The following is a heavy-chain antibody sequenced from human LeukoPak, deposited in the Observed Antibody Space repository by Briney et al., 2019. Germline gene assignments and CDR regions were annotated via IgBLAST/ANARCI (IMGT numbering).Heavy chain of an antibody. D-gene: IGHD3-10*01. J-gene: IGHJ4*02. CDR3: ARGISIRGVFNPI. Sequence: GGSLRLSCAASGFTFSDYQMTWIRQAPGMGLEWVSYISAGSRTTYYADSVKGRFIISRDNAKKSLYLQMNSLRADDTAMYYCARGISIRGVFNPIWGQGTLVTVSS. CDR1: GFTFSDYQ. V-gene: IGHV3-11*04. CDR2: ISAGSRTT.